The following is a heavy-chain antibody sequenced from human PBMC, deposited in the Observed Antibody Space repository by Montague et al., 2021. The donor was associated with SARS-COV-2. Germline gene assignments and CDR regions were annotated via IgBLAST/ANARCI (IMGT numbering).Heavy chain of an antibody. D-gene: IGHD1/OR15-1a*01. CDR2: IYSGGTT. CDR1: RFAVNSNY. J-gene: IGHJ6*02. CDR3: ARRLEERLPYYYYGLDV. Sequence: SLRLSCAATRFAVNSNYMTWVRQAPGEGLEWVSVIYSGGTTYYAXSVKDRFTISRDSSKNTVHLQMNSLRVDDTAVYYCARRLEERLPYYYYGLDVWGQGTTVAVSS. V-gene: IGHV3-66*01.